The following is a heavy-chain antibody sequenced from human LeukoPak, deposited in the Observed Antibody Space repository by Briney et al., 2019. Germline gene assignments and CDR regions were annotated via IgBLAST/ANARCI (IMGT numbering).Heavy chain of an antibody. CDR2: IYSGGST. CDR1: GFTVSSNY. CDR3: ARGFRSSGWKRYSQH. V-gene: IGHV3-53*01. J-gene: IGHJ1*01. Sequence: PGGSLRLSCAASGFTVSSNYMSWVRQAPGKGLEWVSVIYSGGSTYYADSVKGRFTISRDNSKNTLYLQMNSLRAEDTAVYYCARGFRSSGWKRYSQHWGQGTLVTVSS. D-gene: IGHD6-19*01.